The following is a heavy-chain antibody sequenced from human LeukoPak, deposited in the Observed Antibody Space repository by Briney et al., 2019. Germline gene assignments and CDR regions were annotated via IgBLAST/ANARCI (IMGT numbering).Heavy chain of an antibody. V-gene: IGHV2-5*02. CDR3: AHSLWFGDLLPYFDY. CDR2: IYWDDDK. CDR1: GFSLSTSGVG. D-gene: IGHD3-10*01. J-gene: IGHJ4*02. Sequence: KESGPTLVKPTQTLTLTCTFSGFSLSTSGVGVGWIRQPPGKALEWLALIYWDDDKRYSPSLKSRLIITKDTSKNQVVLTMTNMDPVDTATYYCAHSLWFGDLLPYFDYWGQGTLVTVSS.